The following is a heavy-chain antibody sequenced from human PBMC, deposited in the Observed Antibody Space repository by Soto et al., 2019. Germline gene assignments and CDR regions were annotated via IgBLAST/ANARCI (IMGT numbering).Heavy chain of an antibody. D-gene: IGHD3-10*01. CDR2: ISGSGGST. Sequence: GSLRLSCVASGFTFTNFGMSWARQAPGKGLEWVSAISGSGGSTYYAESVKGRFTISRDNSKNTLFLQMNSLRAEDTAVYYCAKDAARIIFTADWFDPWGQGTLVTVSS. V-gene: IGHV3-23*01. CDR1: GFTFTNFG. J-gene: IGHJ5*02. CDR3: AKDAARIIFTADWFDP.